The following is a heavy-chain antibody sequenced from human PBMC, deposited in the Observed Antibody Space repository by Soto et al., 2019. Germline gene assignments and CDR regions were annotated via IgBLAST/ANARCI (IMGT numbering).Heavy chain of an antibody. CDR2: ISRSSSTI. Sequence: PGGSLRLSCEASGFAFTNAWMSWVRQAPGKGLEWISSISRSSSTIYYADSVKGRFTISRDNAKNSLSLEMNSLRDEDTAVYYCARTGIEASGTMYRMDVWGQGTTVTVSS. V-gene: IGHV3-48*02. J-gene: IGHJ6*02. CDR1: GFAFTNAW. D-gene: IGHD6-13*01. CDR3: ARTGIEASGTMYRMDV.